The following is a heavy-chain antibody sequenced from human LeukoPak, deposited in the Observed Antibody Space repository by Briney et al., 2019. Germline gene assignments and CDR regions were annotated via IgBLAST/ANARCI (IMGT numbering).Heavy chain of an antibody. CDR2: IRSKANSYAT. Sequence: GGSLRLSCAASGFIFSGSAIHWVRQASGKGLEWVGRIRSKANSYATAYAASVKGRFTIPRDDSKNTAYLQMDSLKTEDTAVYYCTGNYYGSGSYADFDYWGQGTLVTVSS. V-gene: IGHV3-73*01. CDR1: GFIFSGSA. CDR3: TGNYYGSGSYADFDY. J-gene: IGHJ4*02. D-gene: IGHD3-10*01.